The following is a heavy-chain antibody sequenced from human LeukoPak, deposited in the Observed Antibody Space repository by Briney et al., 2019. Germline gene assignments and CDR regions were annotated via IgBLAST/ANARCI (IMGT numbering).Heavy chain of an antibody. CDR1: GFTFSSYA. V-gene: IGHV3-23*01. Sequence: PGGSLRLSCAASGFTFSSYAMSWVRQAPGKGLEWVSAISGSGGSPYYAGSVRGRFTISRDNSKNTLSLQMNSLRAEDTAVYFCAKAGKFGSVRLVYFDFWGQGTLVTVSS. CDR3: AKAGKFGSVRLVYFDF. D-gene: IGHD3-10*01. CDR2: ISGSGGSP. J-gene: IGHJ4*02.